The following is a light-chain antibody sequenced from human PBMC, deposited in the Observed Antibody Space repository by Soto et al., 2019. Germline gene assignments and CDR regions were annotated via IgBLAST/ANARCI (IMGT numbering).Light chain of an antibody. J-gene: IGKJ4*01. V-gene: IGKV1-5*01. CDR3: QQYHSYPLT. Sequence: DIEMTQSPSTLSASVGDRVTITCRASQTISSWLAWYQQKPGKAPNLLIYDASSLQSGVTSRFSGSGSGKEFPLTISSLQPDDFATYYCQQYHSYPLTFGGGTKVEIK. CDR2: DAS. CDR1: QTISSW.